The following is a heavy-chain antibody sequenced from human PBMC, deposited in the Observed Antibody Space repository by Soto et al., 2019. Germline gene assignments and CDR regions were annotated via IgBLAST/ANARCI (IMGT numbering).Heavy chain of an antibody. J-gene: IGHJ4*02. V-gene: IGHV3-33*01. Sequence: GGSLRLSCAASEFTFSSYGMHWVRQAPGKGLEWVAVIWYDGSNKYYADSVKGRFTISRDNSKNTLYLQMNSLIAEDTAVYYWARGHYFDYWGQGTLVTVSS. CDR2: IWYDGSNK. CDR3: ARGHYFDY. CDR1: EFTFSSYG.